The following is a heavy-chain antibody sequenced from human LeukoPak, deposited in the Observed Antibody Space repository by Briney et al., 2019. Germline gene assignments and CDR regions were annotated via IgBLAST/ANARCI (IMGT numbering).Heavy chain of an antibody. CDR1: GYTFTSYA. D-gene: IGHD2-15*01. Sequence: GASVKVSCKASGYTFTSYAMNWVRQAPGQGLEWMGWINTNTGNPTYAQGFTGRFDFSLDTSVSTAYLQISSLKAEDTAVYYCARSYLGYCSGGSCSFGYWGQGTLVTVSS. CDR3: ARSYLGYCSGGSCSFGY. V-gene: IGHV7-4-1*02. CDR2: INTNTGNP. J-gene: IGHJ4*02.